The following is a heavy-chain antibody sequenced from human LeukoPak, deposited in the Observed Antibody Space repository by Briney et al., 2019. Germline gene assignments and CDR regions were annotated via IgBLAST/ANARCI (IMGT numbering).Heavy chain of an antibody. CDR2: IKQDGSEK. Sequence: PGGSLRLSCAASGFTFSSYWMSWVRQAPGKGLEWVANIKQDGSEKYYVDSVKGRFTISRDNAKNSLCLQMNSLRAEDTAVYYCARRMTTVTAYFDYWGQGTLVTVSS. D-gene: IGHD4-11*01. V-gene: IGHV3-7*01. CDR1: GFTFSSYW. CDR3: ARRMTTVTAYFDY. J-gene: IGHJ4*02.